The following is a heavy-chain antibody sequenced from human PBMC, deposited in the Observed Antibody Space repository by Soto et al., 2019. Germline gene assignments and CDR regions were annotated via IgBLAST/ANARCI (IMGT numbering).Heavy chain of an antibody. J-gene: IGHJ4*02. CDR2: LDAEDGET. CDR3: ATLPRTIERTPAAIWSFDS. Sequence: ASVKVTCKVSGYSLSDLSIHWVRQAPGKGLEWMGGLDAEDGETIYAQKLQGRGTMTEDTSTDTAYMELSSLTSEDTAMYYCATLPRTIERTPAAIWSFDSWGQGTLVTVSS. V-gene: IGHV1-24*01. D-gene: IGHD2-2*01. CDR1: GYSLSDLS.